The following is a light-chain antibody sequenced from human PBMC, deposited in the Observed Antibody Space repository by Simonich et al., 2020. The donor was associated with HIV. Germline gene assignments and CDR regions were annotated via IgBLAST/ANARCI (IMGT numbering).Light chain of an antibody. J-gene: IGKJ4*01. V-gene: IGKV3-15*01. CDR2: GAS. Sequence: EIVLTQSPGTLSLSPGERAPLSCRASPSVSSNYLAWYQQKPGLAPRRLISGASTRATGIPARFSGSGSGTEFTLTISSMQSEDFAVYYCQQYNNWPTFGGGTKVEIK. CDR1: PSVSSN. CDR3: QQYNNWPT.